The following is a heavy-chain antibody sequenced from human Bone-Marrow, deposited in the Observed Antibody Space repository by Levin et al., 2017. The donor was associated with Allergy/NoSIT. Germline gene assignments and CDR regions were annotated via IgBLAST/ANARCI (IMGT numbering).Heavy chain of an antibody. Sequence: PGGSLRLSCEASGFTFNKFNMVWVRQAPGKGLEWVSSISSSSSVIKYADSVKGRVTISRDNAKNSLFLQMDSLTFEDTAVYYCARDRGDFRGAKSLDPWGQGALVTVSS. J-gene: IGHJ5*02. D-gene: IGHD3-10*01. V-gene: IGHV3-21*06. CDR2: ISSSSSVI. CDR3: ARDRGDFRGAKSLDP. CDR1: GFTFNKFN.